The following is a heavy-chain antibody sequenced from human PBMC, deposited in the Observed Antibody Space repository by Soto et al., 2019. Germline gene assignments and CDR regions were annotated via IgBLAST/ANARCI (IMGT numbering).Heavy chain of an antibody. CDR1: GGSISSYY. CDR3: ARDGFIAADEQQYYYYGMDV. J-gene: IGHJ6*02. V-gene: IGHV4-59*01. Sequence: SETLSLTCTVSGGSISSYYWSWIRQPPGKGLEWIGYIYYSGSTNYNPSLKSRVTISVDTSKNQFSLKLSSVTAADTAVYYCARDGFIAADEQQYYYYGMDVWGQGTTVTVSS. D-gene: IGHD6-13*01. CDR2: IYYSGST.